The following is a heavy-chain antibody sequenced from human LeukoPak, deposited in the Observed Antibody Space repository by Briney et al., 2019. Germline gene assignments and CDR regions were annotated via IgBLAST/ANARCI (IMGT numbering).Heavy chain of an antibody. CDR2: LYHSGST. Sequence: SETLSLTCAVSGYSISSGYYWGWIRQPPGKGLEWIGSLYHSGSTYYNPSLKSRVTISVDTSKNQFSLKLTSVTAADTAVYYCARGGYSNGYYNYFMDVWGKGATVTVS. D-gene: IGHD4-11*01. V-gene: IGHV4-38-2*01. J-gene: IGHJ6*03. CDR3: ARGGYSNGYYNYFMDV. CDR1: GYSISSGYY.